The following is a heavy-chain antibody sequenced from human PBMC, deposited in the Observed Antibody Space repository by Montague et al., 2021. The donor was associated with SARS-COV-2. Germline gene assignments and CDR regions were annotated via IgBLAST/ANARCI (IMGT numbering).Heavy chain of an antibody. D-gene: IGHD6-13*01. CDR1: GFTFSSYA. CDR3: AKQYSSRWYPQYFQH. CDR2: IYSGGSST. Sequence: SLSLSWAASGFTFSSYAMSWVRQAPGKGLEWVSVIYSGGSSTYYADSVKGRFTISRDNSKNTLYLQVNSLRAEDTAVYYCAKQYSSRWYPQYFQHWGQGTLVTVSS. V-gene: IGHV3-23*03. J-gene: IGHJ1*01.